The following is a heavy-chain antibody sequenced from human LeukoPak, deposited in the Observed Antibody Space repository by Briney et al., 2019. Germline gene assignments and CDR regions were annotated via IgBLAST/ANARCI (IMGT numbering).Heavy chain of an antibody. J-gene: IGHJ6*03. CDR3: ANAVAAAGPFYYYYYMDV. CDR2: IRYDGSNK. V-gene: IGHV3-30*02. CDR1: GFTFSSYG. Sequence: PGGSLRLSCAASGFTFSSYGMHWVRQAPGKGLEWVAFIRYDGSNKYYADSVKGRFTISRDNSKNTLYLQMNGLRAEDTAVCYCANAVAAAGPFYYYYYMDVWGKGTTVTISS. D-gene: IGHD6-13*01.